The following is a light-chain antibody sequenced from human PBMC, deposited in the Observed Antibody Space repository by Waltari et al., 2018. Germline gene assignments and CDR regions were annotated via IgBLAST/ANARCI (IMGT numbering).Light chain of an antibody. CDR3: QHYGTSGSFGT. V-gene: IGKV3-20*01. CDR1: QSISSTY. CDR2: AAS. J-gene: IGKJ1*01. Sequence: EIVLTQSPGTLSLSPGERATLSCRASQSISSTYLAWYQQKRGQAPGLLIYAASSRATGIPDRFSGSGSGTDFTLTISRLEPEDFAVYFCQHYGTSGSFGTFGQGTKVEIK.